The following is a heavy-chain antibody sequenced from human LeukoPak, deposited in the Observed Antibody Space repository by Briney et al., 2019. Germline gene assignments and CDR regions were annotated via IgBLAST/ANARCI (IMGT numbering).Heavy chain of an antibody. D-gene: IGHD6-13*01. Sequence: ASVKVSCKASGGTFSSYDINWVRQATGQGLEWMGWMNPNSGNTGYAQKFQGRVTITRNTSISTAYMELSSLRSEDTAVYYCARAIAAAGVGYYYYYMDVWGKGTTVTVSS. CDR3: ARAIAAAGVGYYYYYMDV. CDR2: MNPNSGNT. CDR1: GGTFSSYD. V-gene: IGHV1-8*03. J-gene: IGHJ6*03.